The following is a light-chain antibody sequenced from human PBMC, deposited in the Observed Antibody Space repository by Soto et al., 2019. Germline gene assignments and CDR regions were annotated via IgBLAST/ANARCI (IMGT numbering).Light chain of an antibody. J-gene: IGKJ1*01. V-gene: IGKV4-1*01. CDR1: QSVLYSSNNKNY. CDR3: QQYYSHVRT. Sequence: DIVMTQSPDSLAVSLGERATINCKSSQSVLYSSNNKNYLAWYQQKPGQPPKLLIYWASTRESGVPDRFSGSGSGTDFPLTISSLQAEDVAVYYCQQYYSHVRTFGQGTKVEIK. CDR2: WAS.